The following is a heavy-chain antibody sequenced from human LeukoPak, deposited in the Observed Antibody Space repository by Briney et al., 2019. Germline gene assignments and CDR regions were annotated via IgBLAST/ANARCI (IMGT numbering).Heavy chain of an antibody. V-gene: IGHV3-15*01. CDR3: TPGGKDIV. CDR1: GCTFCKFC. Sequence: PGGSLRLSCAASGCTFCKFCLNRVRQAPGKGLEWVGRIRSKTDGGTTDYAAPVKGRFTISRDDSKNTLYLQMNSLKTEETAVYFCTPGGKDIVWSEGTLVTVPS. CDR2: IRSKTDGGTT. D-gene: IGHD5-12*01. J-gene: IGHJ4*02.